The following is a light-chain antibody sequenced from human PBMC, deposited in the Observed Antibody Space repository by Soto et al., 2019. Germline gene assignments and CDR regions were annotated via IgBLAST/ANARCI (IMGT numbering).Light chain of an antibody. CDR1: STDIGHYDS. CDR3: CSYAGSYTLV. Sequence: QSVLTQPASVSGSPGQSITMSCTGTSTDIGHYDSVSWYQQSPGKAPKLLTYEVTNRPPGVSARFSGSKSDNTASLTISGLQAEDEADYYCCSYAGSYTLVFGTGTKLTVL. V-gene: IGLV2-14*01. J-gene: IGLJ1*01. CDR2: EVT.